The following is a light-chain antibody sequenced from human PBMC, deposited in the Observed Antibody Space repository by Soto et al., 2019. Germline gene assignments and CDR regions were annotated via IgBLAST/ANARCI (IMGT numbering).Light chain of an antibody. CDR2: SDN. Sequence: QSALTQSPSASGTPGQRVTISCSGSSSNIGSNIVNWYQQLPGTAPKLLIYSDNLWPSGVPDRFSGSKSGTSASLALSGLQSEDEADYFCAAWDDSLDDFVFGTGTKVT. CDR3: AAWDDSLDDFV. V-gene: IGLV1-44*01. J-gene: IGLJ1*01. CDR1: SSNIGSNI.